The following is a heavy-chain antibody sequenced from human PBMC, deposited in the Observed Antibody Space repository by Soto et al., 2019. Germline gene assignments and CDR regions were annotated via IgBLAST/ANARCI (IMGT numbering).Heavy chain of an antibody. CDR1: GGPIKSYY. Sequence: TSGTPSPTFPFFGGPIKSYYWGWIRQPPGKGLEWIGYIYYSGSTNYNPSLKSRVTISVDTSKNQFSLKLSSVTAADTAVYYCARRWGRTFDYWGQGTLVTVSS. V-gene: IGHV4-59*08. J-gene: IGHJ4*02. D-gene: IGHD7-27*01. CDR3: ARRWGRTFDY. CDR2: IYYSGST.